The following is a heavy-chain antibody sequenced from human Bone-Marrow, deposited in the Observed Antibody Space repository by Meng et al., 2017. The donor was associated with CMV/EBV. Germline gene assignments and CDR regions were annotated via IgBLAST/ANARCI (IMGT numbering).Heavy chain of an antibody. CDR3: ARIPHKGYCSSTSCRLKNDAFDI. CDR2: ISYDGSNK. CDR1: GFTFSSYA. J-gene: IGHJ3*02. Sequence: GESLKISCAASGFTFSSYAMHWVRQAPGKGLEWVAVISYDGSNKYYADSVKGRFTISRDNSKNTLYLQMNSLRAEDTAVYYCARIPHKGYCSSTSCRLKNDAFDIWGQGKMVNV. V-gene: IGHV3-30*04. D-gene: IGHD2-2*01.